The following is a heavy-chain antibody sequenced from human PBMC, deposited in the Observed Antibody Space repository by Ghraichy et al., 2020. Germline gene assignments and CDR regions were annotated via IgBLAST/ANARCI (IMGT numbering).Heavy chain of an antibody. D-gene: IGHD3-22*01. J-gene: IGHJ4*02. CDR2: ISSSSSYI. V-gene: IGHV3-21*01. CDR3: ARSSYYYDSSGYDFDY. CDR1: GFTFSSYS. Sequence: GGSLRLSCAASGFTFSSYSMNWVRQAPGKGLEWVSSISSSSSYIYYADSVKGRFTISRDNAKNSLYLQMNSLRAEDTAVYYCARSSYYYDSSGYDFDYWGQGTLVTGSS.